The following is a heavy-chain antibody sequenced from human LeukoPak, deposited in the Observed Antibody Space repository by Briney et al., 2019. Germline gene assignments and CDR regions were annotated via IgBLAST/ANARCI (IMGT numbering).Heavy chain of an antibody. CDR1: GGTFSSYA. D-gene: IGHD6-13*01. J-gene: IGHJ6*03. Sequence: SSVKVSCKASGGTFSSYAISWVRQAPGRGLEWIGRIIPIFGTANYAQKFQGRVTITTDESTSTAYMELSSLRSEDTAVYYCARDSKSKYSSSWYAYYYYYMDVWGKGTTVTVSS. CDR3: ARDSKSKYSSSWYAYYYYYMDV. V-gene: IGHV1-69*05. CDR2: IIPIFGTA.